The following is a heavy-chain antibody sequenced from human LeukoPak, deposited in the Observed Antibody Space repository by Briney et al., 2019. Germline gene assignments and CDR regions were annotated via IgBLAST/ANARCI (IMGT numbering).Heavy chain of an antibody. J-gene: IGHJ3*02. CDR2: ISYDGSNK. Sequence: GGSLRLSCAASGFTFSSYAMHWVRQAPGKGLEWVAVISYDGSNKYYADSVKGRFTISRDNSKNTLYLQMNSLRAEDTAVYYCAKISVTYTLDAFDIWGQGTMVTVSS. CDR3: AKISVTYTLDAFDI. CDR1: GFTFSSYA. V-gene: IGHV3-30-3*02. D-gene: IGHD4-17*01.